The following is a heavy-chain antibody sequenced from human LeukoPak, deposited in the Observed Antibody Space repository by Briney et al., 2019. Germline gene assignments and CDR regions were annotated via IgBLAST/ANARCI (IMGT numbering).Heavy chain of an antibody. CDR3: ARDVVMAGSHLDV. D-gene: IGHD3-10*01. J-gene: IGHJ6*02. CDR2: ISSSSSYI. CDR1: GFTFSSYS. V-gene: IGHV3-21*01. Sequence: PGGSLRLSCAASGFTFSSYSMNWVRQAPGKGLEWVSSISSSSSYIHYADSVKGRFTISRDNAKNSLYLQMNSLRAEDTAVYYCARDVVMAGSHLDVWGQGTTVTVSS.